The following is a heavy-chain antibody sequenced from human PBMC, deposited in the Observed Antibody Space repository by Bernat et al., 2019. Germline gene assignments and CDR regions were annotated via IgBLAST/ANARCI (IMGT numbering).Heavy chain of an antibody. D-gene: IGHD3-10*01. CDR2: ISWHSGSI. CDR3: AKDISYGSGSYQFDY. Sequence: EVQLVESGGGLVQPGRSLRLSCAASGFTFDDYAMHWVRQAPGKGLEWVSGISWHSGSIGYADSVKGRFTISRDNAKNSLYLQMNSLRAEDTALYYCAKDISYGSGSYQFDYGGQGTLVTVSS. V-gene: IGHV3-9*01. CDR1: GFTFDDYA. J-gene: IGHJ4*02.